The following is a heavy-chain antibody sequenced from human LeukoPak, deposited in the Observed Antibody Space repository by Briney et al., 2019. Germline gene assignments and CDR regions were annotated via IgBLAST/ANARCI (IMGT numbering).Heavy chain of an antibody. CDR1: GFTFSSYD. CDR2: IGTTGDT. V-gene: IGHV3-13*04. D-gene: IGHD3-22*01. J-gene: IGHJ3*02. CDR3: ARGLYYYDSSGYYGDTFDI. Sequence: GRSLRLSCAASGFTFSSYDMHWVRQATGKGLEWVSGIGTTGDTYYPGSVKGRFTISRENAKNSLYLQMNSLRAGDTAVYYCARGLYYYDSSGYYGDTFDIWGQGTMVTVSS.